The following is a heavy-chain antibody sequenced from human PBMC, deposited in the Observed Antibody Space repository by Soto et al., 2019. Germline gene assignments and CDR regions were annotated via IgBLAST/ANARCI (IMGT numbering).Heavy chain of an antibody. D-gene: IGHD2-21*02. V-gene: IGHV4-31*03. CDR3: ARRSTFGGNFFDY. Sequence: SETLSLTCTVSGGSLSSDGCFWNWIRQLPGKGLEWIGYIHYSGSIYYNPSLKSRVTISVDTFRNQFSLQLSSVTAADTAVYHGARRSTFGGNFFDYWGQGTLVTFSS. CDR1: GGSLSSDGCF. CDR2: IHYSGSI. J-gene: IGHJ4*02.